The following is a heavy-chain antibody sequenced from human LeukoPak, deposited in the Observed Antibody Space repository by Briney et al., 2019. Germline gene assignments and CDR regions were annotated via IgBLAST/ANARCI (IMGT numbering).Heavy chain of an antibody. J-gene: IGHJ5*02. D-gene: IGHD3-10*01. Sequence: GASVKVSCKASGYTFTSYDINWGRQATGQGLEWMGWMNPNSGNTGYAQKFQGRVTMTRNTSIGTAYMELSSLRSEDTAVYYCARGRMVRGVTWWFDPWGQGTLVTVSS. CDR2: MNPNSGNT. CDR1: GYTFTSYD. V-gene: IGHV1-8*01. CDR3: ARGRMVRGVTWWFDP.